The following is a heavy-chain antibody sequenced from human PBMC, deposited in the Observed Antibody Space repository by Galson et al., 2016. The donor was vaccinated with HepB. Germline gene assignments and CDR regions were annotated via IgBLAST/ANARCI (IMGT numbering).Heavy chain of an antibody. Sequence: SLRLSCAASGFGVSSNYMSWVRQAPGKGLEWLSVLYSGGTTFYAGSVRGRFTISRDNSQNTLYLQMNSLRAEDTAVYFCARGRKWQLGSLYFDSWGQGTLVTVSS. CDR2: LYSGGTT. D-gene: IGHD1-1*01. CDR1: GFGVSSNY. J-gene: IGHJ4*02. CDR3: ARGRKWQLGSLYFDS. V-gene: IGHV3-53*01.